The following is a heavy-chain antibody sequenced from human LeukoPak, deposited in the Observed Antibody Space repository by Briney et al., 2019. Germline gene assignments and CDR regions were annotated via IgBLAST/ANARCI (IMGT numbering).Heavy chain of an antibody. CDR2: ISGDGTGT. V-gene: IGHV3-23*01. D-gene: IGHD3-10*01. CDR3: AKERLSYYDSGSPLDF. J-gene: IGHJ4*02. CDR1: GFSFGSHA. Sequence: GGSLRHSCARSGFSFGSHAMNWVRHAPGKGLEWVSVISGDGTGTFYADSVKGRFTISRDNSKYTVYLQMHSLRAEDTALYYCAKERLSYYDSGSPLDFWGQGTLVTVSS.